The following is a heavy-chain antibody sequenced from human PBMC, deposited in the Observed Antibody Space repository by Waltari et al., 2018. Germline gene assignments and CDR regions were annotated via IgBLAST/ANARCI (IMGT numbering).Heavy chain of an antibody. Sequence: EVQLVVSGGGLVKPGGSLRLSCAASGFNFSTYSITWVGQAPGKGLEWVSSISSSSSYIYYADSVKGRFTISRDNAKNSLYLQMNSLRAEDTAVYYCARDLVLGIDMDVWGKGTTVTVSS. CDR1: GFNFSTYS. J-gene: IGHJ6*03. CDR3: ARDLVLGIDMDV. D-gene: IGHD1-26*01. V-gene: IGHV3-21*01. CDR2: ISSSSSYI.